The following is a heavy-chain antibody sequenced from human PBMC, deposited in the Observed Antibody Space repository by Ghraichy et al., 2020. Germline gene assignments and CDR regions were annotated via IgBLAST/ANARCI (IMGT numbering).Heavy chain of an antibody. Sequence: ASVKVSCKASGYTFTSYYMHWVRQAPGQGLEWMGIINPSGGSTSYAQKFQGRVTMTRDTSTSTVYMELSSLRSEDTAVYYCARSEESSSSPSHLGLGDYWGQGTLVTVSS. CDR2: INPSGGST. CDR1: GYTFTSYY. V-gene: IGHV1-46*03. CDR3: ARSEESSSSPSHLGLGDY. D-gene: IGHD6-13*01. J-gene: IGHJ4*02.